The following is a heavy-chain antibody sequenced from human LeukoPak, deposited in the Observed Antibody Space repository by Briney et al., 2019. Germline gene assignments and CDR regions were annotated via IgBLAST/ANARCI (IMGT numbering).Heavy chain of an antibody. Sequence: PSETLSLTCTVSGGSISSGGYYWSWIRQHPGKGLERIGYIYYSGSTYYNPSLKSRVTISVDTSKNQFSLKLSSVTAADTAVYYCARDRHGYFDYWGQGTLVTVSS. V-gene: IGHV4-31*03. CDR1: GGSISSGGYY. CDR2: IYYSGST. J-gene: IGHJ4*02. CDR3: ARDRHGYFDY.